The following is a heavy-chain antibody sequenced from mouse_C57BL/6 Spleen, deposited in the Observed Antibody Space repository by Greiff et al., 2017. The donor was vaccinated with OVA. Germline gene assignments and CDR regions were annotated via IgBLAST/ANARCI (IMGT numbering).Heavy chain of an antibody. CDR3: ARSGLPRDAMDY. V-gene: IGHV1-54*01. CDR2: IYPGSGGT. Sequence: QVQLQQSGAELVRPGTSVKVSCKASGYAFTNYLIEWVKQRPGQGLEWIGVIYPGSGGTNYNEKFKGKATLTADKSSSTAYMQLSSLTSEDSAVYFCARSGLPRDAMDYWGQGTSVTVSS. D-gene: IGHD3-1*01. J-gene: IGHJ4*01. CDR1: GYAFTNYL.